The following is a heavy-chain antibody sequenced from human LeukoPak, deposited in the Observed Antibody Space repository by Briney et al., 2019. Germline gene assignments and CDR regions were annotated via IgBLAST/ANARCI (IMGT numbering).Heavy chain of an antibody. J-gene: IGHJ5*01. CDR3: ARLVGASWFDS. Sequence: SQTLSLTCAISGDSVSTNSATWTWLRQSPSRGLEWLGRTYYMSKWYNDYAVSMKSRITINPDTSKNQFSLQLNSVTPEDTAVYYCARLVGASWFDSWGQGTLVTVSS. D-gene: IGHD1-26*01. CDR1: GDSVSTNSAT. V-gene: IGHV6-1*01. CDR2: TYYMSKWYN.